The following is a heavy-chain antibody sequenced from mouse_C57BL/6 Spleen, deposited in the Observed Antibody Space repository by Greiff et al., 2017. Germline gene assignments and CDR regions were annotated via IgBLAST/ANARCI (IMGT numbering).Heavy chain of an antibody. CDR1: GYTFTSYW. CDR2: INPSSGYT. J-gene: IGHJ2*01. Sequence: QVQLKQSGAELAKPGASVKLSCKASGYTFTSYWMHWVKQRPGQGLEWIGYINPSSGYTKYNQKFKDKATLTEDKSSSTAYMQLSSLTYEDSADYYCARVTTVVAPDYWGQGTTLTVSS. V-gene: IGHV1-7*01. CDR3: ARVTTVVAPDY. D-gene: IGHD1-1*01.